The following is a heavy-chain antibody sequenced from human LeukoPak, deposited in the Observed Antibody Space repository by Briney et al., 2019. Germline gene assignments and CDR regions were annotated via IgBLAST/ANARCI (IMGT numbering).Heavy chain of an antibody. CDR1: GFTFSSYA. V-gene: IGHV3-64*01. CDR2: ISSNGGST. J-gene: IGHJ6*03. D-gene: IGHD6-19*01. CDR3: ANTVPYSSGWYNQHYYYYYMDV. Sequence: GGSLRLSCAASGFTFSSYAMHWVRQAPGKGLEYVSAISSNGGSTYYANSVKDRFTISRDNSKNTLYLQMNSLRAEDTAVYYCANTVPYSSGWYNQHYYYYYMDVWGKGTTVTISS.